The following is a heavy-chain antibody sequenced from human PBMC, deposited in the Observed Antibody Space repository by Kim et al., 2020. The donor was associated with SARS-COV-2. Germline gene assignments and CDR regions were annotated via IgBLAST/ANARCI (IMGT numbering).Heavy chain of an antibody. J-gene: IGHJ4*02. Sequence: YADYVKGRFTITRANAKKSLYLQRNSVRAEDTSLYYCAKDKYSASSGLAIWGQGTLVTVSS. V-gene: IGHV3-9*01. CDR3: AKDKYSASSGLAI. D-gene: IGHD6-6*01.